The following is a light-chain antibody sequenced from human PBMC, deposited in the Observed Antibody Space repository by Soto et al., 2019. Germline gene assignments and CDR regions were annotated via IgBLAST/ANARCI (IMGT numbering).Light chain of an antibody. Sequence: DIVMTQSPDSLAVSLGERATINCKSSQSVLYSSNNKNYLAWYQQKPGQPPKLLIYWASTRESGVPDRFSGSGYGRDFTLTISSLQAEDVAVYYCKQYYSTPRTFGQGTKVEIK. V-gene: IGKV4-1*01. J-gene: IGKJ1*01. CDR2: WAS. CDR1: QSVLYSSNNKNY. CDR3: KQYYSTPRT.